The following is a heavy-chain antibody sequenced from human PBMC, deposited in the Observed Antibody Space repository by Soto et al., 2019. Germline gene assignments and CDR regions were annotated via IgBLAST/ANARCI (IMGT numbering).Heavy chain of an antibody. CDR1: GGSISSYY. Sequence: SETLSLTCTVSGGSISSYYWSWIRQPPGKGLEWIGYIYYSGSTNYNPSLKSRVTISVDTSKNQFSLKLSSVTAADTAVYYCARGLGDPWPPYSFDDWGKGTLVTV. D-gene: IGHD2-15*01. CDR2: IYYSGST. V-gene: IGHV4-59*01. J-gene: IGHJ4*02. CDR3: ARGLGDPWPPYSFDD.